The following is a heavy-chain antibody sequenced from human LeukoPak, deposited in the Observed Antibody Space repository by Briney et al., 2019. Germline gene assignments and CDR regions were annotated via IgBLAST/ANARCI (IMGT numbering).Heavy chain of an antibody. Sequence: PGGSLRLSCAASGFTFSDYYMSWIRQAPGKGLEWVSYISSSGSTIYYADSVKGRFTISRDNAKNSLYLQMNSLRAEDAALYYCAKDISLGTAADPSPLDYWGQGTLVTVSS. V-gene: IGHV3-11*01. CDR1: GFTFSDYY. J-gene: IGHJ4*02. D-gene: IGHD3-3*02. CDR3: AKDISLGTAADPSPLDY. CDR2: ISSSGSTI.